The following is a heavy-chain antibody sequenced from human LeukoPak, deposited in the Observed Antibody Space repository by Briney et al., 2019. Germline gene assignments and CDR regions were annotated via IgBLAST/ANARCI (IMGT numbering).Heavy chain of an antibody. CDR3: ARIVGATWGNYFDY. Sequence: SETLSLTCTVSGGSISSYYWSWIRQPPGKGLECIGYIYNSGSTNYNPSLKSRVSISVDTSKNHFSLKLSSVTAADTAVYYCARIVGATWGNYFDYWGQGTLVTVSS. CDR2: IYNSGST. V-gene: IGHV4-59*01. D-gene: IGHD1-26*01. J-gene: IGHJ4*02. CDR1: GGSISSYY.